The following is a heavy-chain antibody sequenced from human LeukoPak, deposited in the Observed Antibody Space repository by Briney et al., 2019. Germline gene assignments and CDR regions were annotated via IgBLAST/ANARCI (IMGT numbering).Heavy chain of an antibody. V-gene: IGHV3-23*01. D-gene: IGHD3-22*01. Sequence: GRSLRLSCAGSGFTFSRYAMNWVRQAPGKGLEWGSAISRSGGSTYYADSVKGRSTISRDNSKNTLYLQMNSLRAEDTAVYYCAKPYYYDSSGYEYYYYGMDVWGQGTTVTVSS. CDR1: GFTFSRYA. CDR2: ISRSGGST. CDR3: AKPYYYDSSGYEYYYYGMDV. J-gene: IGHJ6*02.